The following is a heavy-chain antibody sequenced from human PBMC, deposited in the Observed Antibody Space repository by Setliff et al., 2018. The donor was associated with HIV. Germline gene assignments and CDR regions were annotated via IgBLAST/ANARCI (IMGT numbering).Heavy chain of an antibody. J-gene: IGHJ4*02. CDR1: GFTFTNAW. V-gene: IGHV3-15*01. D-gene: IGHD4-17*01. CDR3: ARGHYGA. Sequence: GGSLRLSCAASGFTFTNAWMSWVRQAPGKGLEWVGRIKSKSDGGTTDFAAPLKGRFTISRDDSKNTLFLEMSSLRAEDTAVYYCARGHYGAWGQGTLVTVSS. CDR2: IKSKSDGGTT.